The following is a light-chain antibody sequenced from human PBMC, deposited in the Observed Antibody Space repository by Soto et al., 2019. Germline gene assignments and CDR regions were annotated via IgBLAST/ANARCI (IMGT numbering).Light chain of an antibody. V-gene: IGLV2-23*01. J-gene: IGLJ1*01. CDR1: TSDVGTFGL. CDR3: SSYAGSTTFYV. Sequence: LTQPASVSGSPGQSITISCSGTTSDVGTFGLVSWFQQHPGKAPKLMIYEGSKRPAGVSKRFSGSKSGDTASMTISGLQAEDEADYYCSSYAGSTTFYVFGTGTKVTVL. CDR2: EGS.